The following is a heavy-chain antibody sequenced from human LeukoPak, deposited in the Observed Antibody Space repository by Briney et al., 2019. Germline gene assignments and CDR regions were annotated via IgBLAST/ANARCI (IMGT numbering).Heavy chain of an antibody. CDR2: IYSGGST. V-gene: IGHV3-53*01. J-gene: IGHJ2*01. D-gene: IGHD5-18*01. CDR3: ARGYSYGNWYFDL. Sequence: GGSLRLSCAASGFTFSSYAMSWVRQAPGKGLEWVSVIYSGGSTYYSDSVKGRFAISRDSSKNTLYLQMNTLRAEDTAVYYCARGYSYGNWYFDLWGRGTLVTVSS. CDR1: GFTFSSYA.